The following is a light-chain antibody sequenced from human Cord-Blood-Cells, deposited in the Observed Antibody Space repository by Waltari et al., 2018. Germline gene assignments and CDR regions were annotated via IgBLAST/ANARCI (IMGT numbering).Light chain of an antibody. Sequence: QSALPQPASVSGSPGQSITIPCTATSSAVGGYNYVSWYQQHPGKAPKLMIYDVSNWPSGVSNRFSGSKSGNTASLTISGLQAEDEADYYCSSYTSSSTLVFGGGTKLTVL. CDR1: SSAVGGYNY. J-gene: IGLJ2*01. V-gene: IGLV2-14*01. CDR3: SSYTSSSTLV. CDR2: DVS.